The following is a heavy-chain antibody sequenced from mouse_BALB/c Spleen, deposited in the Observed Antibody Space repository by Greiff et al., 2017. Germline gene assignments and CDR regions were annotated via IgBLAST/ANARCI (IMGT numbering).Heavy chain of an antibody. D-gene: IGHD1-1*01. CDR1: GFTFSSYG. CDR2: INSNGGST. J-gene: IGHJ3*01. Sequence: EVLLVESGGGLVQPGGSLKLSCAASGFTFSSYGMSWVRQTPDKRLELVATINSNGGSTYYTDSVKGRFTISRDNAKNTLYLQMSSLKSEDTAMYYCERDYYYGRSWFAYWGQGTLVTVSA. CDR3: ERDYYYGRSWFAY. V-gene: IGHV5-6-3*01.